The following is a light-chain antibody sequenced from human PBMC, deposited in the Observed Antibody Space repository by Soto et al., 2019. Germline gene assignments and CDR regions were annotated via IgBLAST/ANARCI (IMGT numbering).Light chain of an antibody. CDR2: AAS. CDR1: QGISSF. CDR3: QQVKTYPLT. V-gene: IGKV1-9*01. J-gene: IGKJ4*01. Sequence: IQLTQSPSSLSASVGDRVTITCRASQGISSFLAWYQQKPGQAPELLIYAASSLQSGVPSRFSGSGSGTDFTLTISSLQPEDFATYYCQQVKTYPLTFGGGTKVDIK.